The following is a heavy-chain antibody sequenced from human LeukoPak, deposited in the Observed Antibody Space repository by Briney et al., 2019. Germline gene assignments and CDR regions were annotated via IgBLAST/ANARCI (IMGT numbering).Heavy chain of an antibody. V-gene: IGHV3-74*01. J-gene: IGHJ4*02. CDR2: INSDGSST. D-gene: IGHD3-3*01. CDR1: GFTFSSYW. CDR3: ARDHSWSGYPDY. Sequence: GGSLRLSCAASGFTFSSYWVHWVRQAPGKGLVWVSRINSDGSSTNYADSVKGRFTISRDNAKNTLYLQMNSLRVEDTAVYYCARDHSWSGYPDYWGQGTQVTVSS.